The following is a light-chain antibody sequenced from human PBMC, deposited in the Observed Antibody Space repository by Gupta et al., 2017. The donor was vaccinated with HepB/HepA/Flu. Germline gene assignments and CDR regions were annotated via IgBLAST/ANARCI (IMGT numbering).Light chain of an antibody. CDR3: QQNRSEPVT. V-gene: IGKV3-20*01. CDR2: GAS. CDR1: QSVTSDY. Sequence: EIVLTQSPGTLSLSPGERATLSCRASQSVTSDYLAWYQQKPGQAPRLLIYGASSRATGIPDRFSGSGSGTDFTLTIRRLEPEDFAVYCCQQNRSEPVTFGRGTKVEIK. J-gene: IGKJ4*01.